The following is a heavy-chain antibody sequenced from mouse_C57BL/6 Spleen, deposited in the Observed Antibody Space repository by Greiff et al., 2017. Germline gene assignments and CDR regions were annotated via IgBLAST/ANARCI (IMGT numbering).Heavy chain of an antibody. Sequence: QVQLQQPGAELVKPGASVKLSCKASGYTFTSYWMHWVKQRPGRGLEWIGRIDPNSGGTKYNEKFKSKATLTVDKPSSTAYMQLSRLPSEDSAVYYCARSLGYDEDWYFDVWGPGTTVTVSS. J-gene: IGHJ1*01. D-gene: IGHD2-2*01. CDR1: GYTFTSYW. CDR2: IDPNSGGT. CDR3: ARSLGYDEDWYFDV. V-gene: IGHV1-72*01.